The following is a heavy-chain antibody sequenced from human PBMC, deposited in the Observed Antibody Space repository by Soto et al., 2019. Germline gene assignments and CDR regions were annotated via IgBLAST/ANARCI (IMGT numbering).Heavy chain of an antibody. CDR1: GFTFSDHY. CDR2: TQNKANSYTT. V-gene: IGHV3-72*01. Sequence: GSLRLSCAASGFTFSDHYMDWVRQAPGKGLEWVGRTQNKANSYTTKYAASVKGRFTISRDDSENSLFLQMNSLKTEDTAVYYCVILTIGYNGFYYIDYWGQGILVTVSS. J-gene: IGHJ4*02. CDR3: VILTIGYNGFYYIDY. D-gene: IGHD5-12*01.